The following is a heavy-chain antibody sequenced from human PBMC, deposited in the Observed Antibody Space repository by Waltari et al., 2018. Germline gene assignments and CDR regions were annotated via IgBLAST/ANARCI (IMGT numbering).Heavy chain of an antibody. CDR2: IYPGDSDT. J-gene: IGHJ5*02. CDR1: VYTSTSYC. D-gene: IGHD6-19*01. CDR3: ARHHSSGLLNWFDP. V-gene: IGHV5-51*01. Sequence: EVQLVQSGAEVNKPGESLKISCKGSVYTSTSYCTGWLRQMPWKGLEWMGIIYPGDSDTRYSPSFQGQVTISADKSISTAYLQWSSLKASDTAMYYCARHHSSGLLNWFDPWGQGTLVTVSS.